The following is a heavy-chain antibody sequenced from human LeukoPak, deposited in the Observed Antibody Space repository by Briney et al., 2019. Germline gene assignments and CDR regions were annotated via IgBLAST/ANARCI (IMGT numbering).Heavy chain of an antibody. CDR1: GGSFSGYY. V-gene: IGHV4-34*01. CDR3: ARGYDFWSGYPY. CDR2: INHSGST. J-gene: IGHJ4*02. D-gene: IGHD3-3*01. Sequence: PSETLSLTCAVYGGSFSGYYWSWIRQPPGKGLEWIGEINHSGSTNYNPSLKSRVTISVDTSKNQFSLKLSPVTAADTAVYYCARGYDFWSGYPYWGQGTLVTVSS.